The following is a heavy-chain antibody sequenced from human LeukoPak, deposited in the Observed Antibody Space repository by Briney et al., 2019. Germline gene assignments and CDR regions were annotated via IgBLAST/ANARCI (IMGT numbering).Heavy chain of an antibody. CDR3: ARTIYYYESTSYFSDAFDV. Sequence: QAGGSLRLSCAASGFTFSSYAMSWVRQAPGKGLEWVSGISGSGGTTYYADSVKGRFTISRDNSKNTLYLQMNSLRAEDTAVYYCARTIYYYESTSYFSDAFDVWGQGTMVTVSS. J-gene: IGHJ3*01. V-gene: IGHV3-23*01. CDR1: GFTFSSYA. CDR2: ISGSGGTT. D-gene: IGHD3-22*01.